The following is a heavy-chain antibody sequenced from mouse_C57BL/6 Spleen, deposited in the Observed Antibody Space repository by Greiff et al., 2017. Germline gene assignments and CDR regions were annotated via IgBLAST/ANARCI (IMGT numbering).Heavy chain of an antibody. Sequence: EVHLVESGEGLVTPGGSLKLSCAASGFTFSSYAMSWVRQTPEKRLEWVAYISSGGDYIYYADTVKGRFTISRDNARNTLYLQMSSLKSEDTAMYYCTREEDDERLFAYWGQGTLVTVSA. V-gene: IGHV5-9-1*02. CDR2: ISSGGDYI. J-gene: IGHJ3*01. CDR1: GFTFSSYA. CDR3: TREEDDERLFAY.